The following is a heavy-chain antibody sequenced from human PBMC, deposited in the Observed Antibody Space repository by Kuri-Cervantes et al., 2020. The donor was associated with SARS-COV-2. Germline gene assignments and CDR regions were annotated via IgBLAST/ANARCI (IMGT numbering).Heavy chain of an antibody. J-gene: IGHJ4*02. CDR1: GFTFSSYG. Sequence: GGSLRLSCAVSGFTFSSYGMHWVRQAPGKGLEWVAFIRYDGSNKYYADSVKGRFTISRDNSKNTLYPQMNSLRAEDTAVYYCAKDLSGSFAFDYWGQGTLVTVSS. D-gene: IGHD1-26*01. CDR2: IRYDGSNK. V-gene: IGHV3-30*02. CDR3: AKDLSGSFAFDY.